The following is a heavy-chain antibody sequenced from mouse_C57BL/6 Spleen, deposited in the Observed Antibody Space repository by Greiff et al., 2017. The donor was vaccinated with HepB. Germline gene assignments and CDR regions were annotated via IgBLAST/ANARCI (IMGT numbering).Heavy chain of an antibody. CDR1: GFTFSSYA. J-gene: IGHJ4*01. CDR2: ISDGGSYT. Sequence: EVQGVESGGGLVKPGGSLKLSCAASGFTFSSYAMSWVRQTPEKRLEWVATISDGGSYTYYPDNVKGRFTISRDNAKNNLYLQMSHLKSEDTAMYYCARAGDGSSPSYAMDYWGQGTSVTVSS. CDR3: ARAGDGSSPSYAMDY. V-gene: IGHV5-4*01. D-gene: IGHD1-1*01.